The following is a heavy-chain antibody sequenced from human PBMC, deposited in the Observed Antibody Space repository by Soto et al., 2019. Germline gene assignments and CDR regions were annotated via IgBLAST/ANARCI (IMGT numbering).Heavy chain of an antibody. Sequence: PGESLKISCAASGFTFSSYAIHWVRQPPGKGLEWVAVISHDGSNKYYADSVRGRFTISRDNSKNRLYLQMNSLRTDDTAIYFCARGKSSSVDYHKANYGMDGWCQGTTVTVSS. CDR2: ISHDGSNK. J-gene: IGHJ6*02. D-gene: IGHD6-13*01. CDR3: ARGKSSSVDYHKANYGMDG. CDR1: GFTFSSYA. V-gene: IGHV3-30-3*01.